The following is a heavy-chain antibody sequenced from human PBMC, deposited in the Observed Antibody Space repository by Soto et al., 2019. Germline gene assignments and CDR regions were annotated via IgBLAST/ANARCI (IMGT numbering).Heavy chain of an antibody. D-gene: IGHD2-15*01. CDR1: GGTFSSDA. J-gene: IGHJ6*02. Sequence: SVKVSCKASGGTFSSDAFSWVRQAPGQGLEWMGGIIPTSGTANYAQKSQGRATITADESTSTAYMELSSLTSEDTAVYFCARGQGYCSGGIFYYYYYGMDVWGQGTTVTVSS. CDR2: IIPTSGTA. V-gene: IGHV1-69*13. CDR3: ARGQGYCSGGIFYYYYYGMDV.